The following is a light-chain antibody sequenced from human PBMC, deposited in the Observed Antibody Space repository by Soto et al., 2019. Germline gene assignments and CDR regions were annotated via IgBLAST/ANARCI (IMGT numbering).Light chain of an antibody. CDR2: GGS. Sequence: EIVLTQSPGTLSVSPGERATLSCRASQSVSNNYLAWYQQKPGQAPRLLIHGGSNRAAGIPARFSGSGSGADFTLTISSLEPEDFAVYYCQQRHNWPPAWTFGQGTKVDI. CDR1: QSVSNNY. J-gene: IGKJ1*01. V-gene: IGKV3-11*01. CDR3: QQRHNWPPAWT.